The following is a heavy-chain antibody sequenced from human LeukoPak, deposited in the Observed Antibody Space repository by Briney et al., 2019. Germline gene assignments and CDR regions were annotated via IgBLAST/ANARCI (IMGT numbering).Heavy chain of an antibody. V-gene: IGHV4-34*01. CDR2: INHSGST. J-gene: IGHJ5*02. CDR3: ATSGGPINWFDP. CDR1: GGSFSGYY. D-gene: IGHD2-15*01. Sequence: KPSETLSLTCAVYGGSFSGYYWGGIRQPPGKGLQWIGEINHSGSTNYNPSLKSRVTISVDTSKNQFSLKLSSVTAADTAVYYCATSGGPINWFDPWGQGTLVTVSS.